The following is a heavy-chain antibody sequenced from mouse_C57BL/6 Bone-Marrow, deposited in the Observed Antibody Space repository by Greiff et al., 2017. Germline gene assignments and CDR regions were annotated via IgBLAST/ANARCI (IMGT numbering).Heavy chain of an antibody. CDR2: ISSGGSYT. J-gene: IGHJ2*01. D-gene: IGHD4-1*01. CDR3: ARHRTGLFDY. Sequence: EVMLVESGGDLVKPGGSLKLSCAASGFTFSSYGMSWVRQTPDKRLEWVATISSGGSYTYYPDSVKGRFTISRDNAKNTLYLQMSSLKSEDTAMYYCARHRTGLFDYWGQGTTLTVSS. V-gene: IGHV5-6*01. CDR1: GFTFSSYG.